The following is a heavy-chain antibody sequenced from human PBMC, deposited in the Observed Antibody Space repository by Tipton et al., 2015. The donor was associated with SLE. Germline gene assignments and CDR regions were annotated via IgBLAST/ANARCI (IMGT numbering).Heavy chain of an antibody. D-gene: IGHD2-2*01. Sequence: GSLRLSCAASGFTFSNYAMHWVRQAAGKRLEYVSAITSNGGSTYYANSVKDRFTISRDNSKDTLYLQMGSLRTEDMAVYYCAREGSSTSRYDYWGQGTLVTVSS. V-gene: IGHV3-64*01. CDR1: GFTFSNYA. CDR2: ITSNGGST. J-gene: IGHJ4*02. CDR3: AREGSSTSRYDY.